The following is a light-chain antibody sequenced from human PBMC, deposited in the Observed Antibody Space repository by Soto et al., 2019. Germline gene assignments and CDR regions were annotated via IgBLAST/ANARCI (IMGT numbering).Light chain of an antibody. Sequence: EIVMTQSPATLSVSPGARATLSCRASQSVSSNLAWYQQKPVQAPRLLISCESPRATGIPARFSGSGSGTEFTLTISSLQSEDFAVYYCQQSNDWPRTFGQGTKLEIK. CDR1: QSVSSN. CDR2: CES. V-gene: IGKV3-15*01. J-gene: IGKJ2*01. CDR3: QQSNDWPRT.